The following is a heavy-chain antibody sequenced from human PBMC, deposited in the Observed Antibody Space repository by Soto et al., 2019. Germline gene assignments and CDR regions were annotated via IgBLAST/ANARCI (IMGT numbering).Heavy chain of an antibody. D-gene: IGHD4-17*01. J-gene: IGHJ4*02. Sequence: PSETLSLTCSVSPGSMRTYCWTWIRQSPGKGLEWIGQISHTGRTKYNPSLESRVTISVDTSRKQFSLKLSSVTAADTALYYCARDDTTGLFDFWGQGTLVTVSS. CDR2: ISHTGRT. CDR1: PGSMRTYC. CDR3: ARDDTTGLFDF. V-gene: IGHV4-59*01.